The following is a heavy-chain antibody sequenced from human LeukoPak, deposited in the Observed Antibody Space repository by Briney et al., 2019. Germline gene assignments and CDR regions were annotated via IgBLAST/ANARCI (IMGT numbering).Heavy chain of an antibody. J-gene: IGHJ4*02. CDR3: ARCEIDGGFREFTGY. Sequence: SVKVSCKASGDTFSSYAISWVRQAPGQGLEWMGRIIPILGIANYAQKFQGRVTITADKSTSTAYMELSSLRSEDTAVYYCARCEIDGGFREFTGYWGQGTLVTVSS. V-gene: IGHV1-69*04. CDR1: GDTFSSYA. D-gene: IGHD3-10*01. CDR2: IIPILGIA.